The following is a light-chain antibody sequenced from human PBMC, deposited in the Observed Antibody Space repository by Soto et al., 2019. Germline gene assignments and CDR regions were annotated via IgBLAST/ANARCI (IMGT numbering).Light chain of an antibody. CDR2: GAS. CDR1: QSVSSSY. V-gene: IGKV3-20*01. J-gene: IGKJ3*01. Sequence: EIVLTQSPGTLSLSPGERATLSCRASQSVSSSYLAWYQQNPGQAPRLLIYGASSRATGIPDRCSGSGSGTDFTLTISRLEPEDFSVYYCQQYGSSPPVTFGPGTKVDIK. CDR3: QQYGSSPPVT.